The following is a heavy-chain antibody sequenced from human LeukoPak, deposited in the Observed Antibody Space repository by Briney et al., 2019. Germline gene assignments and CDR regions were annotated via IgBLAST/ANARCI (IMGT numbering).Heavy chain of an antibody. CDR2: IIPIFGTA. CDR1: GGTFSSYA. J-gene: IGHJ3*02. V-gene: IGHV1-69*05. CDR3: ARGGYQLLTGAFDI. Sequence: SVKVSCKASGGTFSSYAISWVRQAPGQGLEWMGGIIPIFGTANYAQKFQGRVTITRDTSASTAYMELSSLRSEDTAVYYCARGGYQLLTGAFDIWGQGTMVTVSS. D-gene: IGHD2-2*01.